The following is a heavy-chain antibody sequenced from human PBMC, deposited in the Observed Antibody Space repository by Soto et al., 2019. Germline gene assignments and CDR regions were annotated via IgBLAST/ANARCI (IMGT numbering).Heavy chain of an antibody. V-gene: IGHV3-49*04. D-gene: IGHD3-3*01. J-gene: IGHJ6*02. CDR3: ARDGDYYGMDV. Sequence: GVSLRLSCAPSGFTCSNYWMTWVRQAPGKGLEWVAFSTSHSYGGTTDYAASVKGRFTISRDDSNSISYLQRNSLQIADTAIYYCARDGDYYGMDVWGQGTTVTVSS. CDR1: GFTCSNYW. CDR2: STSHSYGGTT.